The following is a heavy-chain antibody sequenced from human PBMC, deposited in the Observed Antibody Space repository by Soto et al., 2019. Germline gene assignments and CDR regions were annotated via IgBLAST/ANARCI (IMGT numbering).Heavy chain of an antibody. D-gene: IGHD5-18*01. J-gene: IGHJ4*02. CDR3: ARDRIQLWSRGFDY. CDR1: GGSVSSGSYY. V-gene: IGHV4-61*01. Sequence: PSETLSLTCTVSGGSVSSGSYYWSWIRQPPGKGLEWIGYIYYSGSTNYNPSLKSRVTISVDTSKNQFSLKLSSVTAADTAVYYCARDRIQLWSRGFDYWGQGTLVTVSS. CDR2: IYYSGST.